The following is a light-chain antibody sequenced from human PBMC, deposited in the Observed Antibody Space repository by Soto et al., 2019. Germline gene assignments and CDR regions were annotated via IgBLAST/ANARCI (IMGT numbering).Light chain of an antibody. V-gene: IGKV3-20*01. CDR2: GVY. CDR1: QIIKTFY. CDR3: QFYGSSLIT. Sequence: IVLTQSPGTLSFSPVETATLSCRASQIIKTFYFGWYQQKPGQSPRLLIYGVYSRATGTPDRFSGSGSGTDFTLTISRLEPEDSAVYYCQFYGSSLITFGQGTRLEIK. J-gene: IGKJ5*01.